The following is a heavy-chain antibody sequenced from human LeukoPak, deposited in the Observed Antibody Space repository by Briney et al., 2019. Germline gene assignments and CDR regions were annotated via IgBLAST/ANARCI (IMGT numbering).Heavy chain of an antibody. J-gene: IGHJ6*02. V-gene: IGHV3-23*01. Sequence: GGSLRLSCAASGFTFSTCAMSWVRQAPGKGLEWVSGISGTTSGTYYADSVKGRFTVSRDNSKNTLFLQANSLRAEDTAVYYCAKVRTYFYHGLDVWGQGTTVTVSS. CDR2: ISGTTSGT. D-gene: IGHD1-14*01. CDR1: GFTFSTCA. CDR3: AKVRTYFYHGLDV.